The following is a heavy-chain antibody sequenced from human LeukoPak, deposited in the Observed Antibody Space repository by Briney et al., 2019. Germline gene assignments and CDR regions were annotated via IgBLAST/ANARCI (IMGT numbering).Heavy chain of an antibody. CDR3: ARVYYGSGSYSFDY. D-gene: IGHD3-10*01. CDR2: ISYDGSEK. J-gene: IGHJ4*02. Sequence: RRSPRLSCAASGFTFSRYAMHWVRQAPGKGLEWVAAISYDGSEKYYADSVKGRFTISRDNSKNTLYLQMNSLRAEDTAVYYCARVYYGSGSYSFDYWGQGTLVTVSS. V-gene: IGHV3-30*04. CDR1: GFTFSRYA.